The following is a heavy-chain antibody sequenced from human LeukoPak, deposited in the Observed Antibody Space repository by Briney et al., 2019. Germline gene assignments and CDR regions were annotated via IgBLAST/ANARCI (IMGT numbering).Heavy chain of an antibody. CDR2: VSYDGNNK. CDR1: GSTFTTYA. J-gene: IGHJ4*02. CDR3: ARDNPITMVRGVPDY. V-gene: IGHV3-30-3*01. Sequence: PGTSLRLSCAASGSTFTTYAMHWVRQAPGKGLEWVSVVSYDGNNKYYADSVKGRFTISRDISKNTLYLQMNSLRAEDTAVYYCARDNPITMVRGVPDYWGQGTLVTVSS. D-gene: IGHD3-10*01.